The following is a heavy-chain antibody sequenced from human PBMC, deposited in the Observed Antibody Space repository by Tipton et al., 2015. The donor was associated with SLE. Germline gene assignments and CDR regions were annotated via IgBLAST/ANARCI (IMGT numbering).Heavy chain of an antibody. Sequence: TLSLTCTVSGGSINSGTYYWSWIRQPAGKGLEWIGHIFSRGSTDYNPSLMSRVTISIDTSKNQFSLNLTSVTAADTALYFCARRQLVRGTYFDSWGQGTPVTVSS. CDR1: GGSINSGTYY. CDR2: IFSRGST. D-gene: IGHD6-6*01. J-gene: IGHJ4*02. CDR3: ARRQLVRGTYFDS. V-gene: IGHV4-61*09.